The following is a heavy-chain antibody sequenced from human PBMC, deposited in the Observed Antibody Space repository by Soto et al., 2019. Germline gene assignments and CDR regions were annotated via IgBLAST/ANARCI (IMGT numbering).Heavy chain of an antibody. CDR3: ARVYSTGYYDGPFDY. CDR1: GFTFSSYS. Sequence: LRLSCAASGFTFSSYSMNWVRQAPGKGLEWVSSISSSSSYIYYADSVKGRFTISRDNAKNSLYLQMNSLRAEDTAVYYCARVYSTGYYDGPFDYWGQGTLVTVSS. V-gene: IGHV3-21*01. J-gene: IGHJ4*02. CDR2: ISSSSSYI. D-gene: IGHD3-22*01.